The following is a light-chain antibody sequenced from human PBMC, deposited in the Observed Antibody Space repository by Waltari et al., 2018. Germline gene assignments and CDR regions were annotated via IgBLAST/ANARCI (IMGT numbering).Light chain of an antibody. CDR3: QQFNTGYS. J-gene: IGKJ2*01. CDR1: RAIANN. Sequence: EIVMTQSPVTLSASPGEAATLSCRANRAIANNLAWYQQKPGQPLRLLIYDASTRATGIPARFSGSWSGAEFTLTITSLQSEDSAVYFCQQFNTGYSFGQGTKLEIK. V-gene: IGKV3-15*01. CDR2: DAS.